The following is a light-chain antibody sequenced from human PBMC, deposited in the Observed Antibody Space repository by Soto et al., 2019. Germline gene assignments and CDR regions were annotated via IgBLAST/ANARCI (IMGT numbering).Light chain of an antibody. Sequence: QLVLTQPPSASGTPGQRVTISCSGSSSNIGSNYVYWYQQLPGTAPKLLIYRNNQRPSGVPDRFSGSKSGTSASLAISGLRSEDEADYYCAAWDDSLSGHVVFGGWTKVTVL. CDR2: RNN. J-gene: IGLJ2*01. CDR1: SSNIGSNY. CDR3: AAWDDSLSGHVV. V-gene: IGLV1-47*01.